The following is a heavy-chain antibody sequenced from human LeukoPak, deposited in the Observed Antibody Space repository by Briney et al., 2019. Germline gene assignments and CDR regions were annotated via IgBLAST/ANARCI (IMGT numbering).Heavy chain of an antibody. V-gene: IGHV1-2*02. CDR1: GYTFTGYY. D-gene: IGHD6-13*01. CDR2: INPNSGGT. Sequence: GASVKVSCKASGYTFTGYYMHWVRQAPGQGLEWMGWINPNSGGTNYAQKFQGRVTMTRDTSISTAYMELSRLRSDDTAVYYCARVRSSWYENWFDPWGQGTLVTDSS. J-gene: IGHJ5*02. CDR3: ARVRSSWYENWFDP.